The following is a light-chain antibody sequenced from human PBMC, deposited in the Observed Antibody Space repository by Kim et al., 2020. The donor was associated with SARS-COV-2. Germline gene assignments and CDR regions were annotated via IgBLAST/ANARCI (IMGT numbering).Light chain of an antibody. CDR1: SLRSYY. CDR2: GKN. J-gene: IGLJ3*02. Sequence: SSELTQDPAVSVALGQTVRITCQGDSLRSYYASWYQQKPGQAPVLVIYGKNNRPSGIPDRFSGSSSGNTASLTITGAQAEDEADYYCNPRDSSGNHRNWVFGGGTQLTVL. CDR3: NPRDSSGNHRNWV. V-gene: IGLV3-19*01.